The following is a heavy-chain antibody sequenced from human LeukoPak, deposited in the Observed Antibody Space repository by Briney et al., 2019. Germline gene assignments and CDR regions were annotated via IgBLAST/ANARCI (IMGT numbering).Heavy chain of an antibody. CDR2: IYHSGST. Sequence: SATLSLTCSVSGDSISSRNWWTWVRQTPEKGLEWIGSIYHSGSTYYNPSLKSRVTISVDTSKNQFSLKLSSVTAADTAVYYCARDLIVDYGDYNQLDYWGQGTLVTVSS. J-gene: IGHJ4*02. D-gene: IGHD4-17*01. CDR3: ARDLIVDYGDYNQLDY. CDR1: GDSISSRNW. V-gene: IGHV4-4*02.